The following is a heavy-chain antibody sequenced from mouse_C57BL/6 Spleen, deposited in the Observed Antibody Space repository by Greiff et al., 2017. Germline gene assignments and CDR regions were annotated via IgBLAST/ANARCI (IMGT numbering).Heavy chain of an antibody. V-gene: IGHV1-69*01. Sequence: QVQLQQPGAELVMPGASVKLSCKASGYTFTSYWMHWVKQRPGQGLEWIGEIDPSDSYTNYNQKFKGKSTLTVDKSSSTAYMQLSSLTSEDSAVYYCARGSAWFAYWGKGTLVTVSA. CDR3: ARGSAWFAY. CDR2: IDPSDSYT. J-gene: IGHJ3*01. CDR1: GYTFTSYW.